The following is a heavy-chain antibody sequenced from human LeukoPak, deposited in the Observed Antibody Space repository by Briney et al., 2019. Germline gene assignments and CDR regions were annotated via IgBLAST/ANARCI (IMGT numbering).Heavy chain of an antibody. CDR2: MRYDGSDK. CDR1: GFNLSAYA. J-gene: IGHJ4*02. CDR3: AKDASSSSSLGD. D-gene: IGHD6-6*01. V-gene: IGHV3-30*02. Sequence: PGGSLRLSCVASGFNLSAYAMHWARQAPGKGLEWVSLMRYDGSDKYYADSVKGRFTISRDISKNTLNLQMNSLRAEDTAVYYCAKDASSSSSLGDWGQGTLVTVSS.